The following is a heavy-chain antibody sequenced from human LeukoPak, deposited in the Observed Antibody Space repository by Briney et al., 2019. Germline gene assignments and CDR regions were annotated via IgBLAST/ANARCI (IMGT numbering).Heavy chain of an antibody. CDR3: ARPDTIFGVVTLFDY. CDR2: IYHSGST. Sequence: SETLSLTCAVSGGSISSSNWWSWVRQPPGKGLEWIGEIYHSGSTNYNPSLKSRVTISVDKSKNQFSLKLSSVTAADTAVYYCARPDTIFGVVTLFDYWGQGTLVTGSS. V-gene: IGHV4-4*02. D-gene: IGHD3-3*01. CDR1: GGSISSSNW. J-gene: IGHJ4*02.